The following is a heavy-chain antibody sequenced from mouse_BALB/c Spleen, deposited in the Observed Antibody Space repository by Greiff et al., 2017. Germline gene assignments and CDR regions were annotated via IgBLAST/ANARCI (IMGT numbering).Heavy chain of an antibody. J-gene: IGHJ2*01. D-gene: IGHD2-1*01. Sequence: QVQLQQSGAELVKPGASVKLSCKASGYTFTSYWMHWVKQRPGQGLEWIGEIDPSDSYTNYNQKFKGKATLTVDKSSSTAYMQLSSLTSEDSAVYYCARWDGNYYFDYWGQGTTLTVSS. CDR2: IDPSDSYT. V-gene: IGHV1-69*02. CDR1: GYTFTSYW. CDR3: ARWDGNYYFDY.